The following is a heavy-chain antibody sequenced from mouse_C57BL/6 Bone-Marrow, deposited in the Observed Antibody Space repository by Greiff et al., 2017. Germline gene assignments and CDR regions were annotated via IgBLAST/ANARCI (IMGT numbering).Heavy chain of an antibody. V-gene: IGHV3-5*01. CDR1: GISITTGNYR. CDR3: ARHYSNSWYFDV. D-gene: IGHD2-5*01. J-gene: IGHJ1*03. CDR2: IYYSGTI. Sequence: EVQLQQSGPGLVKPSQTVFLTCTVTGISITTGNYRWSWIRQFPGNKLEWIGYIYYSGTITYNPSLTSRTTTTRDTPKNQFFLEMNSLTAEDTATYYCARHYSNSWYFDVWGTGTTVTVSS.